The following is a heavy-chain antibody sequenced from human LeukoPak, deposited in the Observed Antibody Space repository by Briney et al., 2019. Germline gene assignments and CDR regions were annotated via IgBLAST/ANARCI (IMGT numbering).Heavy chain of an antibody. CDR2: ISYDGSNK. D-gene: IGHD2-2*01. J-gene: IGHJ5*02. CDR3: ARDQEYCSSTSCPLWFNP. CDR1: GFTLSSYA. V-gene: IGHV3-30-3*01. Sequence: GGSLRLSCAASGFTLSSYAMHWVRQAPGKGLEWVAVISYDGSNKYYADSVKGRFTISRDNSKNTLYLQMNSLRAEDTAVYYCARDQEYCSSTSCPLWFNPWGQGTLVTVSS.